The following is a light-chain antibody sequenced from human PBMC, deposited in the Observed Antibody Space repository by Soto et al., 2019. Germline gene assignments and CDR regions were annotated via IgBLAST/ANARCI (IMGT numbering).Light chain of an antibody. V-gene: IGLV1-44*01. Sequence: QAVVTQPPSASGTPGQRVTISCSGSSSNIGRNTVNWYQQLPGTAPKLLIFTNNQRPSGVPDRFSGSKSGTSASLAISGLQSEDEAAYYCAPWDDSLNGRVFGGGTKLTVL. J-gene: IGLJ3*02. CDR1: SSNIGRNT. CDR3: APWDDSLNGRV. CDR2: TNN.